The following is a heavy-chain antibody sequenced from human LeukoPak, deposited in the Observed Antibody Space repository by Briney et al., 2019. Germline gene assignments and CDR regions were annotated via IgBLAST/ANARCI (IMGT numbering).Heavy chain of an antibody. V-gene: IGHV3-23*01. Sequence: GGSLRLSCAASGFTFSSYAMSWVRQAPGKGLEWVSAISGSGGSTYYADSVKGRFTISRDNSKNTLYLQMNSLRAEDTAVYYCAKDYDYVWGAPPGDYWGQGTLVTVSS. D-gene: IGHD3-16*01. J-gene: IGHJ4*02. CDR2: ISGSGGST. CDR1: GFTFSSYA. CDR3: AKDYDYVWGAPPGDY.